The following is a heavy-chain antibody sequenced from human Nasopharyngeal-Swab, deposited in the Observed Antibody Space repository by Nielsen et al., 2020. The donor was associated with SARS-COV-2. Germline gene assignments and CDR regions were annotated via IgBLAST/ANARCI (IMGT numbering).Heavy chain of an antibody. V-gene: IGHV1-2*02. CDR2: INPNSGGT. CDR3: ARGPYYDSSGYSDY. J-gene: IGHJ4*02. Sequence: ASVKVSCKASGYTFTGYYMHWVRQAPGQGLEWMGWINPNSGGTNYAQKFQGRVTMTRDTSISTAYMELSRPRSDDTAVYYCARGPYYDSSGYSDYWGQGTLVTVSS. D-gene: IGHD3-22*01. CDR1: GYTFTGYY.